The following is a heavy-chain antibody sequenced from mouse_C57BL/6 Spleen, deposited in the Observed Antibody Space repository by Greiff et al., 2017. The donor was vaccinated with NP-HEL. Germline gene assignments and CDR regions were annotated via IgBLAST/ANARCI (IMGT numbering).Heavy chain of an antibody. J-gene: IGHJ2*01. D-gene: IGHD1-1*01. CDR1: GYAFTNYL. Sequence: QVQLQQSGAELVRPGTSVKVSCKASGYAFTNYLIEWVKQRPGQGLEWIGVINPGSGGTNYNEKFKGKATLTADKSSSTAYMQLSSLTSEDSAVYFCARSPPSDYGSDYWGQGTTLTVSS. V-gene: IGHV1-54*01. CDR2: INPGSGGT. CDR3: ARSPPSDYGSDY.